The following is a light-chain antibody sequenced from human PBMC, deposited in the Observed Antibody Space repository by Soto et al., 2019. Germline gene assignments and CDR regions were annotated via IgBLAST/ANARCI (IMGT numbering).Light chain of an antibody. J-gene: IGKJ1*01. V-gene: IGKV3-20*01. CDR1: QSVSSSY. CDR3: QQYASSPRT. CDR2: GAS. Sequence: VLSLSPGTLSLSPGERATLSCRASQSVSSSYLAWYQQKPGQAPRLLIYGASSRASGIPDRFSGSGSGTDFTLSISRLEPEDFAVYYCQQYASSPRTFGQGTKVAI.